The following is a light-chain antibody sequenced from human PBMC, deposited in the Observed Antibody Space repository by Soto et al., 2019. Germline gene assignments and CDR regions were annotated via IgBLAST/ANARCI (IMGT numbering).Light chain of an antibody. CDR1: QSISRY. CDR3: QQLNSYPLT. Sequence: DIRMKQYPYSLSASVGDRVTITCRASQSISRYLNWYQQKPGKAPKLLIYAASSLQSGVPSRFSGSGSETDFTLTITSLQPEDFATYYCQQLNSYPLTFGGGTKVDIK. V-gene: IGKV1-39*01. J-gene: IGKJ4*01. CDR2: AAS.